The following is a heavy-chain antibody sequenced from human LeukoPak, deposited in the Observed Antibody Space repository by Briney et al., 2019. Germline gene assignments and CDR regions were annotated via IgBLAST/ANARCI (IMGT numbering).Heavy chain of an antibody. Sequence: SESLSLNCTVSGASISSGGYYWTWIRQHPGNGLEWIGYIYYSGSTYYNPSLKSRLTISVDTSKNQFSLKLSSVTAADTAVYYCARGDRYFDYWGQGTLVTVSS. V-gene: IGHV4-31*03. J-gene: IGHJ4*02. CDR2: IYYSGST. CDR1: GASISSGGYY. CDR3: ARGDRYFDY. D-gene: IGHD1-14*01.